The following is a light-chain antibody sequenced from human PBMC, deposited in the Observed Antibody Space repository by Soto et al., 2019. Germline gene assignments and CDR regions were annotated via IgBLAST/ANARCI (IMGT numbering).Light chain of an antibody. CDR1: SSDVGSYNL. Sequence: ALTQPASVSGSPGQSITISCTGTSSDVGSYNLVSWYQQHPGKAPKLMISEVTKRPSGISARFSGSKSGNTASLTISGLQAEDESDYYCCSYAGSSTWVFGGGTKVTVL. CDR3: CSYAGSSTWV. J-gene: IGLJ3*02. CDR2: EVT. V-gene: IGLV2-23*02.